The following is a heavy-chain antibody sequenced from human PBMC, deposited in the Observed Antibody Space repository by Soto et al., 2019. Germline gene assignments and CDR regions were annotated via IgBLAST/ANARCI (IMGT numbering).Heavy chain of an antibody. CDR1: GFTFSNYW. CDR2: VHSAGSST. D-gene: IGHD5-12*01. CDR3: ARDLGDPIQLRGGYSGYLLDY. J-gene: IGHJ4*02. V-gene: IGHV3-74*01. Sequence: EVQLVESGGGLVQPGGSLRLSCIASGFTFSNYWMHWVRQAPGKGLVWVSHVHSAGSSTSYADSVKGRFTISRDNAKNTLYLQMNSLRAEDTAVYYCARDLGDPIQLRGGYSGYLLDYWGQGTLVTVSS.